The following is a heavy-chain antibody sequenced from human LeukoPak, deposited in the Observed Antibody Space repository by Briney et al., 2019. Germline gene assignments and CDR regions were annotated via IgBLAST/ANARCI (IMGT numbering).Heavy chain of an antibody. CDR2: ISWNSGSI. CDR3: AKDPSYGYSYYFDY. Sequence: PGGSLRLSCAASGFTFDDYAMHWVRQAPGKGLEWVSSISWNSGSIGYADSVKGRFTISRDNAKNSLYLQMNSLRAEDTALYYCAKDPSYGYSYYFDYWGQETLVTVSS. J-gene: IGHJ4*02. D-gene: IGHD5-18*01. V-gene: IGHV3-9*01. CDR1: GFTFDDYA.